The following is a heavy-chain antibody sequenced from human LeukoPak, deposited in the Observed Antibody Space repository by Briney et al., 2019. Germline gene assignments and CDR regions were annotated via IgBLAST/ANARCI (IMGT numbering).Heavy chain of an antibody. CDR3: ARDTKPTLGYCSSTSCYIDY. D-gene: IGHD2-2*02. CDR1: GFTFSSYS. J-gene: IGHJ4*02. CDR2: ISSSSSSYI. Sequence: GGSLRLSCAASGFTFSSYSMNWVRQAPGKGLEWVSSISSSSSSYIYYADSVKGRFTISRDNAKNSLYLQMNSLRAEDTAVYYCARDTKPTLGYCSSTSCYIDYWGQGTLVTVSS. V-gene: IGHV3-21*01.